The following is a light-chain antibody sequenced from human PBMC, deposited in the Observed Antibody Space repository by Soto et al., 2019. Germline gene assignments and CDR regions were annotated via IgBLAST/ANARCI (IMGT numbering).Light chain of an antibody. CDR3: QQYNSYPWT. V-gene: IGKV1-27*01. Sequence: DIKMTQSPSSLSASVGDRVTITCRASQGINSYLAWYQQKPGKVPKLLIYAASTLQSGVPSRFSGSGSGTEFTLTITSLQPDDFATYYCQQYNSYPWTFGQGTKVDI. CDR2: AAS. CDR1: QGINSY. J-gene: IGKJ1*01.